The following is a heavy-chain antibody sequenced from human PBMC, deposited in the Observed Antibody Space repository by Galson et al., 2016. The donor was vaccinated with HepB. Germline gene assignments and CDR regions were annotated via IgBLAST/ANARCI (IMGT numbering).Heavy chain of an antibody. CDR2: ISSRSCYI. CDR1: GFTFRSYN. CDR3: ARDEELGYYYGMDV. V-gene: IGHV3-21*01. J-gene: IGHJ6*02. Sequence: SLRLSCAASGFTFRSYNMNWVRQAPGKGLEWVSSISSRSCYIYYTDSVKGRFTISRDNAKNSVYLQMNSLRAEDTAVYYGARDEELGYYYGMDVWGQGTTVTVSS. D-gene: IGHD3-10*01.